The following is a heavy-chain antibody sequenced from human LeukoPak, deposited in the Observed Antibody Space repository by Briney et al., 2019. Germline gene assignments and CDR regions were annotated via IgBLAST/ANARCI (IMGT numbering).Heavy chain of an antibody. D-gene: IGHD3-9*01. Sequence: GASVKVSCKASGYTFTSYYMHWVRQAPGQGLEWMGGIIPIFGTANYAQKFQGRVTITADESTSTAYMELSSLRSEDTAVYYCARPYYDILTGYSSNWFDPWGQGTLVTVSS. V-gene: IGHV1-69*13. CDR3: ARPYYDILTGYSSNWFDP. CDR1: GYTFTSYY. CDR2: IIPIFGTA. J-gene: IGHJ5*02.